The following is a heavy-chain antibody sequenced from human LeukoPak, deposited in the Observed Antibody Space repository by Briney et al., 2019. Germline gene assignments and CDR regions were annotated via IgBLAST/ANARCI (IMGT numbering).Heavy chain of an antibody. CDR3: SRAVAGSVGWFDP. CDR2: IYTSGST. V-gene: IGHV4-4*07. J-gene: IGHJ5*02. D-gene: IGHD6-19*01. CDR1: VGSISSYY. Sequence: SETLSLTFTVSVGSISSYYWSWIRQPAGKGLDWIGRIYTSGSTNYNPSLNSRVTMSVDTSKNQFSLKLSSVTAADTAVYFCSRAVAGSVGWFDPWGQGTLVTVSS.